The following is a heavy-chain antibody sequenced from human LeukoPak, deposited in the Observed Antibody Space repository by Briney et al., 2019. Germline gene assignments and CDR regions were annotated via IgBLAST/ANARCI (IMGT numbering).Heavy chain of an antibody. J-gene: IGHJ4*02. D-gene: IGHD1-14*01. V-gene: IGHV3-30*02. CDR2: IRYDGSKE. Sequence: GGSLRLSRAASGFTFSSYGMHWVRQAPGKELEWVAFIRYDGSKEYYADSVKGRFTISRDNSKNTLYLQMNSLKTEGTAVHYCAKDSRYYYVDYWGQGTLVTVSS. CDR1: GFTFSSYG. CDR3: AKDSRYYYVDY.